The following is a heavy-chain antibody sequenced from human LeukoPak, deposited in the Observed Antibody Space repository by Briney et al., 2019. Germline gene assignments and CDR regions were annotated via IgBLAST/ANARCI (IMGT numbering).Heavy chain of an antibody. CDR1: GFTFSSYE. Sequence: ETGGSLRLSCAASGFTFSSYEMNWVRQAPGKGLEWVSCIRSSGSTIYYADSVKGRFTISRDNDKNSLYLQMNRLRAEDTAVYYCARYIWFGEFLGWFDPWGQGTLVTVSS. CDR2: IRSSGSTI. J-gene: IGHJ5*02. D-gene: IGHD3-10*01. V-gene: IGHV3-48*03. CDR3: ARYIWFGEFLGWFDP.